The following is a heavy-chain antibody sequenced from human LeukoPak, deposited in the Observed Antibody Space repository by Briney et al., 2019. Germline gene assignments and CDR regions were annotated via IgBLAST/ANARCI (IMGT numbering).Heavy chain of an antibody. V-gene: IGHV3-30-3*01. CDR1: GFTFSSYA. CDR3: ARGHIAADY. CDR2: ISYDGSNK. Sequence: GGSLRLSCAASGFTFSSYAMHWVRQAPGKGLEWVAVISYDGSNKYYADSVKGRFTISRDNSKNTLYLQMNSLRAEDTAVYYCARGHIAADYWGQGTLVTVSS. D-gene: IGHD6-25*01. J-gene: IGHJ4*02.